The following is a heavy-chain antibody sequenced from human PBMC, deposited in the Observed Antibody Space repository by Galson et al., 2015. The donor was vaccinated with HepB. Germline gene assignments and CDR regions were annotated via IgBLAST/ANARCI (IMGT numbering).Heavy chain of an antibody. CDR1: GFTFSSYG. J-gene: IGHJ6*02. CDR2: IWYDGSNK. Sequence: SLRLSCAASGFTFSSYGMHWVRQAPGKGLEWVAVIWYDGSNKYYADSVKGRFTISRDNSKNTLYLQMNSLRAEDTAVYYCARVEAYCSSTSCYTNYYYGMDVWGQGTTVTVSS. CDR3: ARVEAYCSSTSCYTNYYYGMDV. V-gene: IGHV3-33*01. D-gene: IGHD2-2*02.